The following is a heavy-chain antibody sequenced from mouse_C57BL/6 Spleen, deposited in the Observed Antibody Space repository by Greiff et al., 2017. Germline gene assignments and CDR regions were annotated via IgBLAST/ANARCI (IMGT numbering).Heavy chain of an antibody. CDR2: ISDGGSYT. CDR1: GFTFSSYA. Sequence: EVMLVESGGGLVQPGGSLKLSCAASGFTFSSYAMSWVRQTPDKRLEWVATISDGGSYTYYPDNVKGRFTISRDNAKNNLYLQMSHLKSEDTAMYYCASVQASFAYCGQGTLVTVSA. J-gene: IGHJ3*01. CDR3: ASVQASFAY. V-gene: IGHV5-4*03.